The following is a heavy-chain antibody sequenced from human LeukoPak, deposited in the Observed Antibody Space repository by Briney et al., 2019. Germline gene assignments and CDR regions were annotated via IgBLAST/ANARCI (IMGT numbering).Heavy chain of an antibody. CDR2: IDGTGCTT. J-gene: IGHJ4*02. CDR1: GFTFSSYG. V-gene: IGHV3-23*01. CDR3: AKINSITLVRGANILLNN. D-gene: IGHD3-10*01. Sequence: PGGSLRLSCAASGFTFSSYGINWARQAPGKGLERVSSIDGTGCTTDYADSVKGRFTTSRDNSKNAAYLQLDSLRADDTAVYYCAKINSITLVRGANILLNNWGQGTLVTVSS.